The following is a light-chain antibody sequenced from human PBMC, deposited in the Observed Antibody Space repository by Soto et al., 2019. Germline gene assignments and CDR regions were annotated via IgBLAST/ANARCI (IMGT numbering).Light chain of an antibody. Sequence: EIVLTQSPATLSLSPGESATLSCRASQSLINYLAGYQQKPGQAPRLLISDSSNRSTGIPARFSGSGSGRDFTLTISSLEPEDSAIYFCQQRSNWPPLTFGGGTRVEIK. CDR3: QQRSNWPPLT. V-gene: IGKV3-11*02. CDR1: QSLINY. CDR2: DSS. J-gene: IGKJ4*01.